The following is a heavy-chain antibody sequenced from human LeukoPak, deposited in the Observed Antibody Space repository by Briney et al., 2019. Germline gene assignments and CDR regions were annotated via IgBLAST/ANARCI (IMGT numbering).Heavy chain of an antibody. V-gene: IGHV4-39*01. CDR2: IHYRLPT. J-gene: IGHJ4*02. CDR3: ARHEEEDGYNAKTPDY. Sequence: PSGTLSLTCDVSGVSISGTNYYWGWIRQPPGMGLEWIGSIHYRLPTFYNPLLKSRVTISVDTSKNQISLRLRSVTAADTAVYYCARHEEEDGYNAKTPDYWGQGTLVTVSS. CDR1: GVSISGTNYY. D-gene: IGHD5-24*01.